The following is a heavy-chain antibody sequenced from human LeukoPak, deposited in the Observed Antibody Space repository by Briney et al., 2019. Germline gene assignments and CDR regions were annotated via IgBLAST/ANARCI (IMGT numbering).Heavy chain of an antibody. CDR2: ISGYNGNT. CDR1: GYTFSNYG. Sequence: ASVKVSCKASGYTFSNYGIIWVRQAPGQGLEWMGWISGYNGNTNYAQNFQGRVTMTTDTSTTTAYMELRSLRSDDTAVYYCAREAGAGTWYYNYYYMDVWGKGTTVTISS. J-gene: IGHJ6*03. V-gene: IGHV1-18*01. D-gene: IGHD6-13*01. CDR3: AREAGAGTWYYNYYYMDV.